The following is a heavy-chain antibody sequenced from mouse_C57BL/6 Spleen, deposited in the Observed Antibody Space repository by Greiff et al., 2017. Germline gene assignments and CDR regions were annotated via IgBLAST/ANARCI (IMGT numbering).Heavy chain of an antibody. CDR3: ARRAGTTSYYFDY. CDR2: IDPSDSET. CDR1: GYTFTRYW. Sequence: QVQLQQPGAELVRPGSSVKLSCKASGYTFTRYWMHWVKQRPIQGLEWIGNIDPSDSETHYNQKFKDKATVTVDKSSSTAYMQLSSLTSEDYAVYDCARRAGTTSYYFDYWGQGTTLTVSS. J-gene: IGHJ2*01. V-gene: IGHV1-52*01. D-gene: IGHD5-5*01.